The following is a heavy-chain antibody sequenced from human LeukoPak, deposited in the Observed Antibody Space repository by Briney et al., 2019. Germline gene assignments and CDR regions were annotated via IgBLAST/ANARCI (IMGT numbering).Heavy chain of an antibody. CDR1: GFTFSSYS. Sequence: PGGSLGLSGAASGFTFSSYSMNWVRQAPGKGLEWVSSISSSTNYIYYADSVKGRFILSRDNAKNSLYLQMNSLRAEDTAVYYCARDLTSSSTAYFHHWGQGTLVTVSS. CDR3: ARDLTSSSTAYFHH. V-gene: IGHV3-21*01. D-gene: IGHD6-6*01. J-gene: IGHJ1*01. CDR2: ISSSTNYI.